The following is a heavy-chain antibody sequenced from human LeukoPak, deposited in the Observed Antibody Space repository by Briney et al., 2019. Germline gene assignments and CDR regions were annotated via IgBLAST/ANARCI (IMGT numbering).Heavy chain of an antibody. V-gene: IGHV3-23*01. CDR1: GFTFSSYA. Sequence: GGSLRLSCAASGFTFSSYAMSWVRQAPGKGLEWVPAISGSGGSTYYADSVKGRFTISRDNAKNSLYLQMNSLRAEDTAVYYCARSWRRVAVAAMAFDYWGQGTLVTVSS. J-gene: IGHJ4*02. CDR3: ARSWRRVAVAAMAFDY. D-gene: IGHD2-15*01. CDR2: ISGSGGST.